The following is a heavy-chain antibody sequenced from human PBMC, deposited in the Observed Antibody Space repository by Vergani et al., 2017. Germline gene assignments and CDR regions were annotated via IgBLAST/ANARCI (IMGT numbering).Heavy chain of an antibody. CDR2: ISSSGSTI. D-gene: IGHD3-22*01. CDR3: AAGTYYYDGSNDY. V-gene: IGHV3-48*03. Sequence: EVQLVESGGGLVQPGGSLRLSCAASGFTFSSYAMNWVRQAPGKGLEWVSYISSSGSTIYYADAVKGRVTISRDNAKTALYLQMNSLRAEDTAVYYCAAGTYYYDGSNDYWGQGTLVTVSS. J-gene: IGHJ4*02. CDR1: GFTFSSYA.